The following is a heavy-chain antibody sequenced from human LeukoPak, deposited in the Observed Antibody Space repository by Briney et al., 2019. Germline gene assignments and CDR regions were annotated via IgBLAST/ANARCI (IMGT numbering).Heavy chain of an antibody. D-gene: IGHD3-10*01. Sequence: SETLSLTCTVSGGSISSYYWSWIRQPPGKGLEWIGYIYYSGSTNHNPSLKSRVTISVDTSKNQFSLKLSSVTAADTAVYYCARASYYYGSGPFVDYWGQGTLVTVSS. V-gene: IGHV4-59*01. J-gene: IGHJ4*02. CDR2: IYYSGST. CDR1: GGSISSYY. CDR3: ARASYYYGSGPFVDY.